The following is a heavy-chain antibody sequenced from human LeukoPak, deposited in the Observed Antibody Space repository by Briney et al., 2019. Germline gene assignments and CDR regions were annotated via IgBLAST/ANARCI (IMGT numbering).Heavy chain of an antibody. Sequence: PGGSLRLSCAASGFTVSSNYMSWVRQAPGKGLEWVSVIYSGGSTYYADSVKGRFTISRDNSKNTLYLQMNSLRAEDTAVYYCAKGLGPFLNWFDPWGQGTLVTVSS. CDR1: GFTVSSNY. D-gene: IGHD2/OR15-2a*01. J-gene: IGHJ5*02. CDR2: IYSGGST. CDR3: AKGLGPFLNWFDP. V-gene: IGHV3-66*01.